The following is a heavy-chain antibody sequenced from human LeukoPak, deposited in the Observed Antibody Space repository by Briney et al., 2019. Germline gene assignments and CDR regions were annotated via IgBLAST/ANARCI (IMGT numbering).Heavy chain of an antibody. CDR3: ARQYSDILTGYHRGELYWYFDL. J-gene: IGHJ2*01. CDR1: GASISSSSYY. V-gene: IGHV4-61*05. Sequence: SETLSLTCSVSGASISSSSYYWGWTPQPPGKGLGWTGYIYYSGRTNSTPSLTPRVTISLDSSKNQFSLKLSSVTAAVTAVYYCARQYSDILTGYHRGELYWYFDLWGRGTLVTVSS. D-gene: IGHD3-9*01. CDR2: IYYSGRT.